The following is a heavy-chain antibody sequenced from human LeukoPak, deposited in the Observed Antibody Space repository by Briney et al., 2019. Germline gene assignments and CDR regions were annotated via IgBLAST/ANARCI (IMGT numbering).Heavy chain of an antibody. D-gene: IGHD2-2*03. J-gene: IGHJ2*01. V-gene: IGHV4-59*01. Sequence: SETLSLTCTVSAGSISSYYWSWIRQPPRKGLEWIGYIYYSGSTNYNPSLKSRVTISVDTSKNQFSLKLSSVTAADTAVYYCARVDIVVVPAAQPWYFDLWGRGTLVTVSS. CDR1: AGSISSYY. CDR2: IYYSGST. CDR3: ARVDIVVVPAAQPWYFDL.